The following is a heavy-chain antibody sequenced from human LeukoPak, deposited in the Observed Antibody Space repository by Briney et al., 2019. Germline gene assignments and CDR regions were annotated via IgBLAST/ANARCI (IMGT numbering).Heavy chain of an antibody. CDR2: INVRGDAT. D-gene: IGHD3-10*01. CDR1: GFTFNSFA. J-gene: IGHJ4*02. V-gene: IGHV3-23*01. Sequence: GGSLRLSCAASGFTFNSFAFTWVRQAPGRGLEWVSAINVRGDATFYAESVRGRFTVSRDNSKSTLYLQMNSLRAEDTAVYYCAKGSAPYGSGSYSDYWGQGTLVTVSS. CDR3: AKGSAPYGSGSYSDY.